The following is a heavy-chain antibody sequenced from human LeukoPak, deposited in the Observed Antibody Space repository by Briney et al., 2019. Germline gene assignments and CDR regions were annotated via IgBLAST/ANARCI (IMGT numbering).Heavy chain of an antibody. J-gene: IGHJ4*02. CDR1: GGSFSGYY. D-gene: IGHD2-2*01. V-gene: IGHV4-34*01. CDR2: INHSGST. CDR3: ARYSYCSSTSCSPFDY. Sequence: SETLSLTCAVYGGSFSGYYWSWIRQPPRKGLEWIGEINHSGSTNYNPSLKSRVTISVDTSKNQFSLKLSSVTAADTAVYYCARYSYCSSTSCSPFDYWGQGTLVTVSS.